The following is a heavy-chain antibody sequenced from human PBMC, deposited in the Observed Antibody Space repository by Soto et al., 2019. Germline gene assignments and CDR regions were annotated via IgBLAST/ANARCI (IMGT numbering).Heavy chain of an antibody. J-gene: IGHJ4*02. CDR3: ASGIQLWLRRINNGYSG. D-gene: IGHD5-18*01. V-gene: IGHV1-69*12. CDR2: IIPMFGTA. CDR1: GGTFSTYA. Sequence: QVQLVQSGAEVKKPESSVKVSCKAPGGTFSTYAISWVRQAPGQGLEWMGGIIPMFGTANYAQRFQDRVTIPADESTNTVYMGLSSLRSEDTAVYFRASGIQLWLRRINNGYSGWGQGTLVTVSS.